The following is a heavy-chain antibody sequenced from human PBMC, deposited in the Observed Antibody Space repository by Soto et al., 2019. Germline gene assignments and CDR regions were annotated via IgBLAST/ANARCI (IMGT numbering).Heavy chain of an antibody. J-gene: IGHJ6*02. CDR1: GFTFSNYW. CDR2: IKKDGSEK. CDR3: AGGNGTHYYYYGMDV. V-gene: IGHV3-7*02. Sequence: PGGSLRLSCVASGFTFSNYWMSWVRQAPGKGLEWVANIKKDGSEKYYVDSVKGRFTISRDNAKNSLYLQMNSLRAEDTAVYYCAGGNGTHYYYYGMDVWGQGTTVTVSS. D-gene: IGHD1-26*01.